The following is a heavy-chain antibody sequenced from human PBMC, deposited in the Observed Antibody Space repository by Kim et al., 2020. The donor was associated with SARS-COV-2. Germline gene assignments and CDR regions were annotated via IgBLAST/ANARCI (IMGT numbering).Heavy chain of an antibody. D-gene: IGHD6-19*01. CDR1: GFTFDDYA. J-gene: IGHJ5*02. Sequence: GGSLRLSCAASGFTFDDYAMHWVRQAPGKGLEWVSGISWNSGSIGYADSVKGRFTISRDNAKNSLYLQMNSLRAEDTALYYCAKGAGIAVAGTIDPWGQGNLGTVSS. CDR3: AKGAGIAVAGTIDP. V-gene: IGHV3-9*01. CDR2: ISWNSGSI.